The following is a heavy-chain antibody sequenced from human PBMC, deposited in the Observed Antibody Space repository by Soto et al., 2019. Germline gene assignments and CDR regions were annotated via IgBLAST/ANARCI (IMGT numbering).Heavy chain of an antibody. CDR3: AREIVTAYGMDV. CDR1: GFTFSSYN. Sequence: PRGSLRLSCAASGFTFSSYNMNWVRQAPGKGLEWVSYISRTTSIIYYADSVKGRFTISRDNAKDSLYLQMNSLRAEDTAVYYCAREIVTAYGMDVWGLGTTVTVSS. CDR2: ISRTTSII. V-gene: IGHV3-48*01. D-gene: IGHD3-16*02. J-gene: IGHJ6*02.